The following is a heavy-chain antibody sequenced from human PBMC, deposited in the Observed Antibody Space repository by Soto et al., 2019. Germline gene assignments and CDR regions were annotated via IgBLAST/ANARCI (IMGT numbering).Heavy chain of an antibody. D-gene: IGHD3-16*01. CDR2: ISGSGGST. CDR3: AKAFNSGDYVWGSYVFPGYYYGMDV. Sequence: HPGGSLRLSCAASGFTFISYAMSWVRQAPGKGLEWVSAISGSGGSTYYADSVKGRFTISRDNSKNTLYLQMNSLRAEDTAVYYCAKAFNSGDYVWGSYVFPGYYYGMDVWGQGTTVTVSS. J-gene: IGHJ6*02. CDR1: GFTFISYA. V-gene: IGHV3-23*01.